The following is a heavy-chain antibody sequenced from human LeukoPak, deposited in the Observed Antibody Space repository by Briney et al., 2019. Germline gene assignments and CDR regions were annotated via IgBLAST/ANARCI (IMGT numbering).Heavy chain of an antibody. Sequence: KPSETLSLTCTVFGGSINNYYWSWIRQTAGKGLECIGRIYTSGTTDYNPSLGSRVSMSEDTSKNQLSLELTSVTAADTAVYYCARESKTYDGDGYYHDYWGQGTLVTVSS. V-gene: IGHV4-4*07. CDR3: ARESKTYDGDGYYHDY. J-gene: IGHJ4*02. CDR2: IYTSGTT. D-gene: IGHD2-21*01. CDR1: GGSINNYY.